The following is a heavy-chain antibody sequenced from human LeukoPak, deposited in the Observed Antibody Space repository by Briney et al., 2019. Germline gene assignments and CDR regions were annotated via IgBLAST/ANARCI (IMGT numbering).Heavy chain of an antibody. J-gene: IGHJ6*02. Sequence: GSSVKVSCKASGGTFSSYAISWVRQAPGQGLEWMGRIIPMLGIVNYAQKLQGRVTITADKSTSTAYMELSSLRSEDTAVYYCARLVFRGRGYDYKDYYGMDVWGQGTTVTVSS. CDR1: GGTFSSYA. V-gene: IGHV1-69*04. CDR3: ARLVFRGRGYDYKDYYGMDV. CDR2: IIPMLGIV. D-gene: IGHD5-12*01.